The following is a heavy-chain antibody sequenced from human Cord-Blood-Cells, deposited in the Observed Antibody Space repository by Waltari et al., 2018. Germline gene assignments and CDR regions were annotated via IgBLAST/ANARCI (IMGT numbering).Heavy chain of an antibody. Sequence: QVQLVQSGAEVKKPGASVKVSCKASGVTFRRYAITWVRQAPGQGLEWMGGIIPIFGTANYAQKFQGRVTITADESTSTAYMELSSLRSEDTAVYYCARGYYGASSSAFDIWGQGTMVTVSS. V-gene: IGHV1-69*01. CDR2: IIPIFGTA. CDR1: GVTFRRYA. D-gene: IGHD6-6*01. CDR3: ARGYYGASSSAFDI. J-gene: IGHJ3*02.